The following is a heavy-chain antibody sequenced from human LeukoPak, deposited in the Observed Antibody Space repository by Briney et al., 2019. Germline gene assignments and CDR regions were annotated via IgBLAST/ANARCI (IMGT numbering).Heavy chain of an antibody. V-gene: IGHV3-23*01. J-gene: IGHJ4*02. D-gene: IGHD3-10*01. CDR2: ISGDGKGT. CDR1: GFTFSSYE. Sequence: GGSLRLSCAASGFTFSSYEMNWVRQAPGKGLEWVSAISGDGKGTDYPDSVKGRFTISRDNSKNTLYLQMNSLRAEDTAVYYCARAQGSGSYYDFDYWGQGTLVTVSS. CDR3: ARAQGSGSYYDFDY.